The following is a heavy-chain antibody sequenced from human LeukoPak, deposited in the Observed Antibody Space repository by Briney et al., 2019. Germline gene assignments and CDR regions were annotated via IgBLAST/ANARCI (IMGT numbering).Heavy chain of an antibody. CDR3: ARGGSGWSVDY. V-gene: IGHV3-30-3*01. CDR1: GFTFRSYA. J-gene: IGHJ4*02. D-gene: IGHD6-19*01. Sequence: GRSLRLSCAASGFTFRSYAMHWVRQAPGKGLEWVAVISYDGSNKYYADSVKGRFTISRDNSKNTLYLQMNSLRAEDTAAYYCARGGSGWSVDYWGQGTLVTVSS. CDR2: ISYDGSNK.